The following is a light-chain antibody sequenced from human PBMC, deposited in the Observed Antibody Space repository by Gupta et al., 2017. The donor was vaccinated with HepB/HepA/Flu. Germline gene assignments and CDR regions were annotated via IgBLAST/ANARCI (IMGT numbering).Light chain of an antibody. V-gene: IGKV1-5*03. CDR3: QQYDNYLFT. CDR1: QSISSW. J-gene: IGKJ3*01. CDR2: KAS. Sequence: DIQMTQSPSTLSASVGDRVTITCRASQSISSWLAWYQQKPGKAPKLLIYKASSLESGVPSRFSGSGSGTEFTLTISSLQPDDIATYYCQQYDNYLFTFGPGTKVDIK.